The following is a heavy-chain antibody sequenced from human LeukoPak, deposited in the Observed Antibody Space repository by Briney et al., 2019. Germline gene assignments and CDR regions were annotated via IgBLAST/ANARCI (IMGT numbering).Heavy chain of an antibody. CDR1: GYSFTSYW. CDR3: ARHGYYDSSGYYDYYYYYGMDV. J-gene: IGHJ6*02. Sequence: GESLKISCKGSGYSFTSYWIGWVRQIPGKGLEWMGIIYPGDSDTRYSPSFQGQVTISADKSISTAYLQWSSLKASDTAMYYCARHGYYDSSGYYDYYYYYGMDVWGQGTTVTVSS. D-gene: IGHD3-22*01. V-gene: IGHV5-51*01. CDR2: IYPGDSDT.